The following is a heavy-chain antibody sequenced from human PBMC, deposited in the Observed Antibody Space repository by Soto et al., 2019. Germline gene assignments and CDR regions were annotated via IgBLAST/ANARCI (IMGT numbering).Heavy chain of an antibody. CDR2: IYYSGST. J-gene: IGHJ4*02. CDR3: ARGSDSGYDHGFDY. CDR1: GGSISSGDYY. V-gene: IGHV4-30-4*01. D-gene: IGHD5-12*01. Sequence: PSQTLSLTCTVSGGSISSGDYYWSWIRQPPGKGLEWIGYIYYSGSTYYNPSLKSRVTISVDTSKNQFSLKLSSVTAADTAVYYCARGSDSGYDHGFDYWGQGTLVTVSS.